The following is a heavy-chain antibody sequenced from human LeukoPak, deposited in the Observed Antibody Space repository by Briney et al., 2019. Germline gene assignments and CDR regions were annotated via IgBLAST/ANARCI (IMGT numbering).Heavy chain of an antibody. CDR3: ARDLVTVTKGFDI. CDR1: GDSFSSHY. V-gene: IGHV4-59*11. Sequence: SETLSLTCAVSGDSFSSHYWTWIRQSPGTRLEWSGYISHIGRTNYNPSLKSRVTISIDTSKNQYSLKLRSVTAADTAVYYCARDLVTVTKGFDIWGQGTMVSVSS. CDR2: ISHIGRT. J-gene: IGHJ3*02. D-gene: IGHD4-17*01.